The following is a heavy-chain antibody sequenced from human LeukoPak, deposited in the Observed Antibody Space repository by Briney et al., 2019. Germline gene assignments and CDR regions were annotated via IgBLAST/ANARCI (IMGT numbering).Heavy chain of an antibody. J-gene: IGHJ5*02. CDR3: AKVKAERHNWNYTYWFDP. V-gene: IGHV3-23*01. CDR1: GLTFSSYG. D-gene: IGHD1-7*01. CDR2: ISGGGGST. Sequence: PGGSLRLSCAASGLTFSSYGMSWVRQAPGNGLEWVPSISGGGGSTYYADSVKGRFTISRDNSKNKLYQKMNSLRAEDTGVYYCAKVKAERHNWNYTYWFDPWGQGTLVTVSS.